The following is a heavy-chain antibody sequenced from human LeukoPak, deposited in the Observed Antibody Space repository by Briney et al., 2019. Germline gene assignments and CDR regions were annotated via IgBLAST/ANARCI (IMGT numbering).Heavy chain of an antibody. CDR2: IFHTGHS. Sequence: SETLSLTCTVSGGSISTFYWSWLRQPPGKGLEWIGYIFHTGHSNHNPSLKGRVTISVDTSKNQFSLNLNSVTAADTAMYYCARHPFSDGFDLWGQGTMVTVSS. CDR1: GGSISTFY. CDR3: ARHPFSDGFDL. V-gene: IGHV4-59*08. J-gene: IGHJ3*01.